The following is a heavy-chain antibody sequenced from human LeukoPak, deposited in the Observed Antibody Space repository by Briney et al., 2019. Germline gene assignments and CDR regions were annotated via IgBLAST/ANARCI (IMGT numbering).Heavy chain of an antibody. V-gene: IGHV1-8*01. CDR2: VNPNSGNT. CDR3: ARGLPTYYDFWSGYHDA. Sequence: ASVKVSCEASGYTFTSYDINWVRQATGQGLEWMGWVNPNSGNTGYAQKFQGRVTMTRNTSISTAYMELSSLRSEDTAVYYCARGLPTYYDFWSGYHDAWGQGTLVTVSS. CDR1: GYTFTSYD. J-gene: IGHJ5*02. D-gene: IGHD3-3*01.